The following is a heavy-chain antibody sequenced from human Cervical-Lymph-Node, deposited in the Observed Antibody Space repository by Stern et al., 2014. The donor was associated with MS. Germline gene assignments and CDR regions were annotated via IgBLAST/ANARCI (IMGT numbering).Heavy chain of an antibody. CDR2: IYTSGGT. CDR3: ARDSTASWYDY. J-gene: IGHJ4*02. V-gene: IGHV4-4*07. Sequence: QVQLVQSGPGLVKPSATLSLTCTVSGGSISSYYWSWIRQPAGKGLEWIGRIYTSGGTTYNPSLKSRVTMSVATYTNQFSLKLSSVTAADTAVYYCARDSTASWYDYWGQGTLVTVSS. D-gene: IGHD6-13*01. CDR1: GGSISSYY.